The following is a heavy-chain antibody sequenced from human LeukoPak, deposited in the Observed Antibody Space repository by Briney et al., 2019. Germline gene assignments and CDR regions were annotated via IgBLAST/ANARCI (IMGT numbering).Heavy chain of an antibody. CDR1: GYTFTSYD. CDR3: ARGYYDILTGYYKGPVWSYYYMAV. J-gene: IGHJ6*03. V-gene: IGHV1-8*01. D-gene: IGHD3-9*01. Sequence: ASVKVSCKASGYTFTSYDINWVRQATGQGLEWMGWMNPNSGNTGYAQKFQGRVTMTRNTSISTAYMELSSLRSEDTAVYYCARGYYDILTGYYKGPVWSYYYMAVWGKGTTVTVSS. CDR2: MNPNSGNT.